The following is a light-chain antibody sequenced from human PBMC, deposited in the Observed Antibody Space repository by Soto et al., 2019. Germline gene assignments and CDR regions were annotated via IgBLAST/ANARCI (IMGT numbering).Light chain of an antibody. V-gene: IGKV3-11*01. Sequence: EILLTQSPATLSLSPGERATLSCRASQSVGSYLVWYQQSPGQAPRLLIYDASSRATGIPARFSGSGSGTDFTRTISSLEPEDFAGYYCQQRSCGPTCGGGTKVEIK. CDR2: DAS. CDR1: QSVGSY. J-gene: IGKJ4*01. CDR3: QQRSCGPT.